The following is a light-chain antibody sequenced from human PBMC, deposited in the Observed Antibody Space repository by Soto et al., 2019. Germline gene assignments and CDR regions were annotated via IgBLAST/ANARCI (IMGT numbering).Light chain of an antibody. CDR1: QSISNW. CDR2: KAS. V-gene: IGKV1-5*03. Sequence: DIQMTQSPSTLSASVGDRVTITCRASQSISNWLAWYQQKPGKAPKLLIYKASSLESGVPSRFRGSGSGTEFTLTISSLQPDDFATYYCRQYNRCTFGQGTKVEIK. J-gene: IGKJ1*01. CDR3: RQYNRCT.